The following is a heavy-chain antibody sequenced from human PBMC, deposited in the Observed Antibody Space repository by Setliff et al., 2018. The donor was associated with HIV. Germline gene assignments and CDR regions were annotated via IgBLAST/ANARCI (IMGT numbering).Heavy chain of an antibody. CDR2: INPSGAST. D-gene: IGHD6-25*01. J-gene: IGHJ4*02. V-gene: IGHV1-46*01. Sequence: GASVKVSCKASGYSFSSYYMHWVRQAPGQGLEWMGIINPSGASTSYAQKFQGRVTITADESTSTAYMELSSLRSEDTAVYYCARVVGKAAAGEVFDYWGQGTQVTVSS. CDR1: GYSFSSYY. CDR3: ARVVGKAAAGEVFDY.